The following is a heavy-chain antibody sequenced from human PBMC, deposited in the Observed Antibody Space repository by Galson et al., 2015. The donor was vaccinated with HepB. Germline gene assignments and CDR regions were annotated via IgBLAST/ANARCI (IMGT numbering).Heavy chain of an antibody. V-gene: IGHV3-66*01. D-gene: IGHD3-22*01. CDR3: ARALKETYYYDSSGYYYTYYFDY. Sequence: SLRLSCAASGFTVSSNYMSWVRQAPGKGLEWVSVIYSGGSTYYADSVKGRFTISRDNSKNTLYLQMNSLRAEDTAVYYCARALKETYYYDSSGYYYTYYFDYWGQGTLVTVSS. CDR1: GFTVSSNY. J-gene: IGHJ4*02. CDR2: IYSGGST.